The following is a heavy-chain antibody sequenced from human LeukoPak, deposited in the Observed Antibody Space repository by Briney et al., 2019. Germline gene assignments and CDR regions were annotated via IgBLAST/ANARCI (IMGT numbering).Heavy chain of an antibody. CDR1: GGSISSYY. J-gene: IGHJ4*02. D-gene: IGHD6-19*01. CDR3: ARTTETVAGTTFDY. CDR2: IYYSGST. Sequence: NPSETLSLTCTVSGGSISSYYWSWIRQPPGKGLEWIGYIYYSGSTNYNPSLKSRVTISVDTSKNQFSLKLSSVTAADTAVYYCARTTETVAGTTFDYWGQGTLVTVSS. V-gene: IGHV4-59*08.